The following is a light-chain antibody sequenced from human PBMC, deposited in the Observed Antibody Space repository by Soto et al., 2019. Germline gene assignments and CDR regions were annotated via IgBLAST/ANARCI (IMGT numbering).Light chain of an antibody. V-gene: IGKV1-5*01. J-gene: IGKJ1*01. Sequence: DIQMTQSPSTLSASVEDRVTITCLASQSISNWLAWYQQKPGKAPNLLIYDASILESGVPSRFSGSGSGTEFTLTISSLQPDDFATYYCQQYNSYSSMFGQGTKV. CDR3: QQYNSYSSM. CDR1: QSISNW. CDR2: DAS.